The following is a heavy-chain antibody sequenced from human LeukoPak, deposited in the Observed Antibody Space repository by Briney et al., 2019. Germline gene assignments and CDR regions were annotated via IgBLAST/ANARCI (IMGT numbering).Heavy chain of an antibody. CDR3: ARELH. D-gene: IGHD1-26*01. V-gene: IGHV3-66*02. Sequence: PGGSLRLSCAASGFTVSSNYMNWVRQAPGKGLEWVSVIYSGGTTYYADSVEGRFTISRDNFKNTLYLQMNSLGAEDTAVYYCARELHLGQGTLVTVSS. CDR2: IYSGGTT. CDR1: GFTVSSNY. J-gene: IGHJ4*02.